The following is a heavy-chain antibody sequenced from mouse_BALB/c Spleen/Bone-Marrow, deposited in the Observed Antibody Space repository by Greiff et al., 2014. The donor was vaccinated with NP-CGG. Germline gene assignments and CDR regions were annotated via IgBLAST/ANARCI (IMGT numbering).Heavy chain of an antibody. CDR2: IYPGDGDT. D-gene: IGHD4-1*01. Sequence: VKLMESGAELVRPGSTVNISCKTPGYAFSSYWMNWVKQRPGQGLEWIGQIYPGDGDTAYNGKFKDKVTLTVDKSSNTAYMQLNSLTSEDSAVYFCARLGYFDYWGQGTTLTVSS. CDR3: ARLGYFDY. J-gene: IGHJ2*01. V-gene: IGHV1-80*01. CDR1: GYAFSSYW.